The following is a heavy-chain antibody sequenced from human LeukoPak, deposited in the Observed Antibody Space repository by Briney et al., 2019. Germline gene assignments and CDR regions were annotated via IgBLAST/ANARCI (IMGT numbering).Heavy chain of an antibody. V-gene: IGHV3-21*01. Sequence: PGGSLRLSCAASGFTFSSYSVNWVRQAPGKGLEWVSSISSSSSYIYYADSVKGRFTISRDNAKNSLYLQMNSLRAEDTAVYYCARAWCSGGSCYRRNYYGMDVWGQGTTVTVSS. CDR2: ISSSSSYI. CDR1: GFTFSSYS. J-gene: IGHJ6*02. D-gene: IGHD2-15*01. CDR3: ARAWCSGGSCYRRNYYGMDV.